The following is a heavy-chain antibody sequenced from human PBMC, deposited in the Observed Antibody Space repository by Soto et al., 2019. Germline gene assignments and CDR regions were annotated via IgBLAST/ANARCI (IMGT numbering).Heavy chain of an antibody. D-gene: IGHD4-17*01. Sequence: QVQLVQSGAEVKKPGASVKVSCKASGYTFTSYDINWVRQATGQGLEWMGWMNPNSGNPGYAQKFQGRVTMTRNSSLSTAHMERRSLRSEDTAVYYCARTLYGDNVDYWGQGTLVTVSS. V-gene: IGHV1-8*01. CDR3: ARTLYGDNVDY. CDR1: GYTFTSYD. CDR2: MNPNSGNP. J-gene: IGHJ4*02.